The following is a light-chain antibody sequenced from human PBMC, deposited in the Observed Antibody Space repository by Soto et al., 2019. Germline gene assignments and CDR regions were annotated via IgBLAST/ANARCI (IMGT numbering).Light chain of an antibody. J-gene: IGKJ1*01. CDR3: QQYNNWLRT. CDR2: GAS. Sequence: EKAMTQSPVTMSVSPGERATLSCKTSQSVSSNLAWYQQKPGQAPRLLIYGASTRATGIPARFSASGSGTEFTLTISSLQPEDFAVYYCQQYNNWLRTFGQGTKVEIK. CDR1: QSVSSN. V-gene: IGKV3-15*01.